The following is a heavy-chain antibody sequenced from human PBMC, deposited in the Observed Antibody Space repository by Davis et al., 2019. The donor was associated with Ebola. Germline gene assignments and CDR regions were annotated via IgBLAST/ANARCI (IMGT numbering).Heavy chain of an antibody. D-gene: IGHD4-23*01. CDR2: IYYSGST. J-gene: IGHJ4*02. CDR3: ARGTYGGNPGVYY. V-gene: IGHV4-30-4*07. Sequence: LRLSCAVSGGSISSGGYSWSWIRQPPGKGLEWIGYIYYSGSTYYNPSLKSRVTISVDTSKNQFSLKLSSVTAADTAVYYCARGTYGGNPGVYYWGQGTLVTVSS. CDR1: GGSISSGGYS.